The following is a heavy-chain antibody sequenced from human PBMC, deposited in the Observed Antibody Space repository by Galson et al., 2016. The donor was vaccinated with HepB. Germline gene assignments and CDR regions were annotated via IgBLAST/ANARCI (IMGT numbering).Heavy chain of an antibody. CDR3: ARTLIWFGEFRCFDS. CDR1: GGSISAHY. D-gene: IGHD3-10*01. J-gene: IGHJ4*02. Sequence: LSLTCNVSGGSISAHYLSWIRQTPGKRLEWIGYIFNSGNTIYNPSLKSRVTISADTSKNHFSLKLRSATAADTAVYYCARTLIWFGEFRCFDSWGQGTLVTVSS. CDR2: IFNSGNT. V-gene: IGHV4-59*11.